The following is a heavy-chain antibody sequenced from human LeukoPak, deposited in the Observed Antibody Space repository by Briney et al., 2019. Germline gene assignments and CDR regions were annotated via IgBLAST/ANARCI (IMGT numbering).Heavy chain of an antibody. V-gene: IGHV1-2*02. D-gene: IGHD3-22*01. CDR2: VNPNSGGT. Sequence: ASVKVSCKASRYTFTGYYMHWVRQAPGQGLEWMGWVNPNSGGTNYAQKFQGRVTMTRDTSISTAYMELSRLRSDDTAVYYCARDPSYYDSSGGDWGQGTLVTVSS. CDR1: RYTFTGYY. CDR3: ARDPSYYDSSGGD. J-gene: IGHJ4*02.